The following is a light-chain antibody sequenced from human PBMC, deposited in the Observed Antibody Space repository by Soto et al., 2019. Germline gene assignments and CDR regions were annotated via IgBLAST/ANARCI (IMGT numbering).Light chain of an antibody. CDR2: EVS. CDR3: CSYAGSSTFYV. Sequence: QSVLTQPPSASGSPGQSVTIPCTGTSSDVGGYNYVSWYQQHPGKAPKLMIYEVSKRPSGVPDRFSGSKSGNTASLTISGLQAEDEADYYCCSYAGSSTFYVFGTGNKVTVL. V-gene: IGLV2-8*01. CDR1: SSDVGGYNY. J-gene: IGLJ1*01.